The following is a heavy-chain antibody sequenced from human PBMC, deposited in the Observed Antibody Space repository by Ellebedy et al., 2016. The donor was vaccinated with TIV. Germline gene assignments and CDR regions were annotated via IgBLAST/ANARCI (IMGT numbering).Heavy chain of an antibody. V-gene: IGHV3-15*07. Sequence: GESLKISCAASGFTFTNAWRNWVRQAPGKGLGWVGLIKRKIDGGTTDYAAPVKGRFIISRDDSKNMLYLQMNNLKTEDTAVYYCTTRYYYDSSGYNQVDYWGQGTLVTVSS. D-gene: IGHD3-22*01. CDR3: TTRYYYDSSGYNQVDY. CDR2: IKRKIDGGTT. CDR1: GFTFTNAW. J-gene: IGHJ4*02.